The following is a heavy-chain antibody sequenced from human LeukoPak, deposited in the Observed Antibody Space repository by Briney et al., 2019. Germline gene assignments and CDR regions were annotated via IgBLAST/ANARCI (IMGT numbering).Heavy chain of an antibody. CDR3: ARGAAADKYYFDY. V-gene: IGHV5-51*01. Sequence: GESLKISCKGSGYSFTSYWIGRVRQMPGKGVEWMGIIYPGDSDTRYSPSFQGQVTISADKSISAAYLQWSSLKASDTAMYYCARGAAADKYYFDYWGQGTLVTVSS. CDR1: GYSFTSYW. CDR2: IYPGDSDT. J-gene: IGHJ4*02. D-gene: IGHD6-13*01.